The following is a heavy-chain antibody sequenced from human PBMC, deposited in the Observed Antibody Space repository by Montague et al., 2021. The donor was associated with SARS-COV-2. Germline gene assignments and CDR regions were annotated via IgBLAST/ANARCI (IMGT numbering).Heavy chain of an antibody. V-gene: IGHV4-59*12. D-gene: IGHD4-23*01. CDR2: SITLGAP. CDR3: ARWDPQTLTLIGLRGKSASDY. J-gene: IGHJ4*02. Sequence: SETLSLTCTVSGGSINGYYWSWIRQSPGKELSGLDISITLGAPVIIPSLRSRVTISVDTSKSQFSLKLSSVTAADTGVYYCARWDPQTLTLIGLRGKSASDYWGQGTLVTVSS. CDR1: GGSINGYY.